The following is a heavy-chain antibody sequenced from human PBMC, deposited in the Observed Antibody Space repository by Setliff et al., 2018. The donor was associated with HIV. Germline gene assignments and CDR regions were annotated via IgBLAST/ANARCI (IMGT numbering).Heavy chain of an antibody. CDR1: GGSISSGGYY. J-gene: IGHJ3*02. V-gene: IGHV4-61*09. CDR2: IHTSGST. CDR3: ASRDPAYYDNRAFDAFDI. Sequence: TSETLSLTCTVSGGSISSGGYYWSWIRQPAGKGLEWIGHIHTSGSTRYNRSLKSRVTISVDTSKNHFSLRLTSVTAADTAVYYCASRDPAYYDNRAFDAFDIWGQGASVTVSS. D-gene: IGHD3-22*01.